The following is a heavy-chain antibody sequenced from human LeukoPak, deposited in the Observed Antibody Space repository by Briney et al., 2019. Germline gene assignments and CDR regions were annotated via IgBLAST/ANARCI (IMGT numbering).Heavy chain of an antibody. V-gene: IGHV3-66*02. D-gene: IGHD3-9*01. Sequence: GGSLRLSCAASGFTVSSNYMSWVRQAPGKGLEWVSVIYSGGSTYYADSVKGRFTISRDNSKNTLYLQMNSLRAEDTAVYYCASSYYDILTGYYSGYYGMDVWGQGTTVTVFS. CDR2: IYSGGST. CDR3: ASSYYDILTGYYSGYYGMDV. J-gene: IGHJ6*02. CDR1: GFTVSSNY.